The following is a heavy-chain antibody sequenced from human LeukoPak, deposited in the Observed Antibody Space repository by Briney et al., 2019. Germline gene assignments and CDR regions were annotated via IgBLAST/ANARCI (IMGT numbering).Heavy chain of an antibody. CDR2: ISSDGSNK. D-gene: IGHD6-13*01. Sequence: SMTPAWPPYASTSSSYAMQWVRPAPGEGREWVGVISSDGSNKYYEDSVKGRFTISSDNSKSTLDLQMNSIRAEDTAVYYCAKSGAAAGSSRFVYWGQGTLVTVSS. V-gene: IGHV3-30*18. J-gene: IGHJ4*02. CDR1: ASTSSSYA. CDR3: AKSGAAAGSSRFVY.